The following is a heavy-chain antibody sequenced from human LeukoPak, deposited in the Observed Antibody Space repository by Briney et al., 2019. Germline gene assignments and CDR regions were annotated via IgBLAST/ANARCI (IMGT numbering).Heavy chain of an antibody. CDR3: ARARDGVLDY. J-gene: IGHJ4*02. CDR2: INHSGST. D-gene: IGHD5-24*01. CDR1: GGSFSGYY. V-gene: IGHV4-34*01. Sequence: SEPLSLTCAVYGGSFSGYYWSWIRQPPGKGLEWIGEINHSGSTNYNPSLKRRVTISVDTSKNQFSLKLSSVTAADTAVYYCARARDGVLDYWGQGTLVTVSS.